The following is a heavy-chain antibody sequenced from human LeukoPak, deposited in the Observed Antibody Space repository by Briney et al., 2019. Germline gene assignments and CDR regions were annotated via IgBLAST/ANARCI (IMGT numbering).Heavy chain of an antibody. Sequence: GGCLRLSCTASGFTFGDYAMSWVRQAPGKGLEWVGFIRSKANGGTTEYAASVKGRFTISRDDSKSIAYVQMNSLKTEDTAVYYCTRDRGYSYGYSDYWGQGTLVTV. D-gene: IGHD5-18*01. CDR1: GFTFGDYA. J-gene: IGHJ4*02. V-gene: IGHV3-49*04. CDR2: IRSKANGGTT. CDR3: TRDRGYSYGYSDY.